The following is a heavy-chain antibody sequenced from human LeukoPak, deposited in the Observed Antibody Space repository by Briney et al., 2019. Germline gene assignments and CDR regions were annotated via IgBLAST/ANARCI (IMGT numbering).Heavy chain of an antibody. CDR2: IYTSGST. Sequence: PSETLSLTCTVSGGSISSGSYYWSWIRQPAGKGLEWIGRIYTSGSTNYNPSLKSRVTISVDTSKNQFSLKLSSVTAADTAVYYCARGYSYGYYIDYWGQGTLVTVSS. V-gene: IGHV4-61*02. D-gene: IGHD5-18*01. CDR3: ARGYSYGYYIDY. CDR1: GGSISSGSYY. J-gene: IGHJ4*02.